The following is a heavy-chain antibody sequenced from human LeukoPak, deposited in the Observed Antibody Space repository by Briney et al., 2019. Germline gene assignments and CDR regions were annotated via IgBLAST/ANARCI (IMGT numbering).Heavy chain of an antibody. CDR3: AKHRYYDFWSGGFDP. CDR1: GFTFSSYA. Sequence: GGSLRLSCAASGFTFSSYAMSWVRQAPGKGLEWVSAISGSGGSTYYADSVKGRFTISRDNSKNTLYLQMNSLRAEDTAVYYCAKHRYYDFWSGGFDPWGQGTLVTVSS. V-gene: IGHV3-23*01. CDR2: ISGSGGST. J-gene: IGHJ5*02. D-gene: IGHD3-3*01.